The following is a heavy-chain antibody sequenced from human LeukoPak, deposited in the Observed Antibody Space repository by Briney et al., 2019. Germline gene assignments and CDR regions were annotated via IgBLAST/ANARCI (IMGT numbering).Heavy chain of an antibody. CDR3: ARGNLVRGYLDDFDI. Sequence: SSQTLSLTCSVSGGSITSGSYYWSWIRQPAGKGLEWIGRIYTGGTTNYNPSLQSRVTISVDTSKNQFSLKLSSLTAADTAVYYCARGNLVRGYLDDFDIWGQGTMVTVSS. CDR1: GGSITSGSYY. J-gene: IGHJ3*02. CDR2: IYTGGTT. D-gene: IGHD3-10*01. V-gene: IGHV4-61*02.